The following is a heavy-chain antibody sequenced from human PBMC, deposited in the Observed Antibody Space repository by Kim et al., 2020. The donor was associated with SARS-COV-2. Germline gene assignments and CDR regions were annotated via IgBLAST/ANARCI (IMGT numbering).Heavy chain of an antibody. D-gene: IGHD6-13*01. CDR1: GFTFSSYG. V-gene: IGHV3-33*01. Sequence: GGSLRLSCAASGFTFSSYGMHWVRQAPGKGLEWVAVIWYDGSNKFYADSVKGRFTISRDNSKITLYLQMNSLRAEDTAVYYCARDNDGSSWGRGMDVWGQGATGTVSS. CDR2: IWYDGSNK. J-gene: IGHJ6*02. CDR3: ARDNDGSSWGRGMDV.